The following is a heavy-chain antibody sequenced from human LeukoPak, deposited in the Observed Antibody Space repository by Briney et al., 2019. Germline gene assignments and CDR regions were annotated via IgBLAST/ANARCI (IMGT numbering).Heavy chain of an antibody. CDR2: ISGDSTYI. V-gene: IGHV3-21*01. CDR3: ARVSGRLERQSDLDY. D-gene: IGHD1-1*01. CDR1: GFTFPSYS. J-gene: IGHJ4*02. Sequence: GGSLRLSCAASGFTFPSYSMNWVRQAPGKGLEWVSSISGDSTYIYNAGSVKGRFTISRDNVQASLYLQMISLRADDTAVYYCARVSGRLERQSDLDYWGQGTLVIVSS.